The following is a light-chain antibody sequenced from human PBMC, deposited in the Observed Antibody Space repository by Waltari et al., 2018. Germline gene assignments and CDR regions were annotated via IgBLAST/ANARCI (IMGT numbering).Light chain of an antibody. CDR3: QQYDNVPLT. CDR1: QDINNY. V-gene: IGKV1-33*01. CDR2: DAS. J-gene: IGKJ3*01. Sequence: DIQMTQSPSSLSASVGDRVTITCQASQDINNYLNWYQQKPGKAPKLLIYDASDLELGVPSSFSGSGSTTDFTLTISSLQPEYVGTYYCQQYDNVPLTFGPGTKVDIK.